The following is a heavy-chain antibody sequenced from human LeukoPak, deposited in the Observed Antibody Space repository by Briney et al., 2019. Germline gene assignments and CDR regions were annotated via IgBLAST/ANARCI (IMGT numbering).Heavy chain of an antibody. CDR3: ARGQDHFDY. V-gene: IGHV3-48*01. J-gene: IGHJ4*02. Sequence: GGSLRLSCAASGFTFSNYAMNWVRQAPGKGLEWVSYISSSSSTIYYADSVKGRFTISRDNAKNSLYLQMNSLRAEDTAVYYCARGQDHFDYWGQGTLVTVSS. CDR1: GFTFSNYA. CDR2: ISSSSSTI.